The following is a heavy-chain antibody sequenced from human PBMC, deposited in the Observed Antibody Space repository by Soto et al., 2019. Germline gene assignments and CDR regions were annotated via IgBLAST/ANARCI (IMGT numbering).Heavy chain of an antibody. D-gene: IGHD4-17*01. Sequence: GSLRLSCAASGFTFSNAWMSWVRQAPRKGLEWVGRIKSKTDGGTTDYAAPVKGRFTISRDDSKNTLYLQMNSLKTEDTAVYYCTTEGKYDYGDYAAYFQHWGQGTLVT. CDR1: GFTFSNAW. CDR2: IKSKTDGGTT. CDR3: TTEGKYDYGDYAAYFQH. V-gene: IGHV3-15*01. J-gene: IGHJ1*01.